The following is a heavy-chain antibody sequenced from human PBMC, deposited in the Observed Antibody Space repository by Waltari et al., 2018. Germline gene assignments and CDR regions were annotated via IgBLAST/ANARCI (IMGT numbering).Heavy chain of an antibody. V-gene: IGHV3-23*01. J-gene: IGHJ4*02. D-gene: IGHD5-12*01. CDR2: SSVSGTGT. CDR1: GFTFTAHA. Sequence: EVQLLESGGGLVQPGGSLRLSCVASGFTFTAHAMSWVRQAPWKGLEWVSASSVSGTGTYYADSAKGRFTISRDNSKNTLYLQMNSLRAEDTAVYYCTKDRRGYDQPVDFWGQGTLVTVSS. CDR3: TKDRRGYDQPVDF.